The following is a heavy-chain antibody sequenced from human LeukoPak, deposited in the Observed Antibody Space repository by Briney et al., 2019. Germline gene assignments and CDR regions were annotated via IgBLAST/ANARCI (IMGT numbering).Heavy chain of an antibody. CDR1: GGSISSSNW. CDR2: IYHSGST. V-gene: IGHV4-4*02. D-gene: IGHD3-22*01. CDR3: ARDPNYYDSSGYLVDY. Sequence: PSGTLSLTCAVSGGSISSSNWWRWVHQPPGKGLEWIGEIYHSGSTNYNPSLKSRVTISVDKSKNQFSLKLSSVTAADTAVYYCARDPNYYDSSGYLVDYWGQGTLVTVSS. J-gene: IGHJ4*02.